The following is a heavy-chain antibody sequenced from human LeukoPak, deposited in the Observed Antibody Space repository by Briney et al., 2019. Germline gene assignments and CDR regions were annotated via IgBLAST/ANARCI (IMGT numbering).Heavy chain of an antibody. Sequence: VASVKVSCKASGGTFSSYAISWVRQAPGQGLEWMGRIIPIFGTANYAQKFQGRVTITTDESTSTAYMELSSLRSEDTAVYYCAGVFGSPLAYVFDIWGQGTMVTVSS. J-gene: IGHJ3*02. CDR1: GGTFSSYA. D-gene: IGHD3-10*01. V-gene: IGHV1-69*05. CDR2: IIPIFGTA. CDR3: AGVFGSPLAYVFDI.